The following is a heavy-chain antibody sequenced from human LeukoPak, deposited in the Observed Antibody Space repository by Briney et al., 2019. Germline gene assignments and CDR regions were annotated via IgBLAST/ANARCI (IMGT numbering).Heavy chain of an antibody. V-gene: IGHV4-39*01. D-gene: IGHD3/OR15-3a*01. CDR1: GVSISSSNSY. J-gene: IGHJ4*02. Sequence: SETLSLTCTVSGVSISSSNSYWGWIRQPPGKGLGWIGSIYYSGNTYYNASLKSQVSISIDTSKNQFSLRLTSVTAADTAVYYCARQTGSGLFILPGGQGTLVTVSS. CDR3: ARQTGSGLFILP. CDR2: IYYSGNT.